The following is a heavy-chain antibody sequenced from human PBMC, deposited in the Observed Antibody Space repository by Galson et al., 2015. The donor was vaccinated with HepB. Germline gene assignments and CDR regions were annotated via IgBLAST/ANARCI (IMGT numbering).Heavy chain of an antibody. J-gene: IGHJ4*01. CDR3: AKDLSYQEQG. D-gene: IGHD1/OR15-1a*01. V-gene: IGHV3-21*01. CDR2: ITSSRNIHT. CDR1: GFTFSSYS. Sequence: SLRLSCAASGFTFSSYSMNWVRQAPGKGLEWVSGITSSRNIHTYYADSVKGRFTISRDNAKHSLFLQMNSLRAEDTALYYCAKDLSYQEQGWGQGTLVTVSP.